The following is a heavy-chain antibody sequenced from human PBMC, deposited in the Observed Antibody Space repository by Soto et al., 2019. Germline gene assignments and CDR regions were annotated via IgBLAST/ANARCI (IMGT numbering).Heavy chain of an antibody. J-gene: IGHJ4*02. V-gene: IGHV1-18*01. D-gene: IGHD3-10*01. Sequence: ASVKVSCKASGYTFTSYGISWVRQAPGQGLEWMGWISAYNGNTNYAQKLQGRVTMTTDTSTSTAYMELRSLRSDDTAVYYCARVGVWFGELHKFDYWGQGTLVTVSS. CDR3: ARVGVWFGELHKFDY. CDR1: GYTFTSYG. CDR2: ISAYNGNT.